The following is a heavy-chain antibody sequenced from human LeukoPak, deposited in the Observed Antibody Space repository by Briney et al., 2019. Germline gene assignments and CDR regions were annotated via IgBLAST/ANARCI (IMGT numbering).Heavy chain of an antibody. J-gene: IGHJ4*02. Sequence: PGGSLRLSCAASGFTFSSYAMSWVRQAPGKGLEWVSAISGSGGSTYYADSVKCRFTISRDNSKNTLYLQMNSLRAEDTAVYYCAKDRGYDSSGLDYWGQGTLVTVSS. CDR3: AKDRGYDSSGLDY. D-gene: IGHD3-22*01. V-gene: IGHV3-23*01. CDR2: ISGSGGST. CDR1: GFTFSSYA.